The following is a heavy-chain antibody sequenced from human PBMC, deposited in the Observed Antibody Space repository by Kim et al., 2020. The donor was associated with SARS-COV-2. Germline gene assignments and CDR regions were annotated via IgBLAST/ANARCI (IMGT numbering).Heavy chain of an antibody. V-gene: IGHV3-33*01. CDR1: GFTFSSYG. Sequence: GGSLRLSCAASGFTFSSYGMHWVRQAPGKGLEWVAVIWYDGSNKYYADSVKGRFTISRDNSKNTLYLQMNSLRAEDTAVYYCARENRRGATNYYYYYGMDVWGQGTTVTVSS. CDR3: ARENRRGATNYYYYYGMDV. J-gene: IGHJ6*02. CDR2: IWYDGSNK.